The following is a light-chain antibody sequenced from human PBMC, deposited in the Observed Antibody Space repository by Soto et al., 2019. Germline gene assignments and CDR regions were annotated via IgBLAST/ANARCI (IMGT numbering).Light chain of an antibody. J-gene: IGKJ3*01. CDR2: RAS. V-gene: IGKV1-5*03. CDR1: QDISIW. Sequence: DIQMTQSPSTLSASVGDRVTITCRARQDISIWLAWFQQKPGKAPKLLIYRASSLESGVPSRFSGSGSGTEFILTISSLQPDDFATYYCQHYNTYSGTFGPGTKVDIK. CDR3: QHYNTYSGT.